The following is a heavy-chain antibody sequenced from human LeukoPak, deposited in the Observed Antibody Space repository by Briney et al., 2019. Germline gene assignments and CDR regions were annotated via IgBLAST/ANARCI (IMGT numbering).Heavy chain of an antibody. CDR3: ARIYDSSDY. CDR1: GFTFSSYA. J-gene: IGHJ4*02. D-gene: IGHD3-22*01. CDR2: ISGSGGST. Sequence: GGSLRLSCAASGFTFSSYAMSWVRQAPGKGLEWVSAISGSGGSTYYADSVKGRFTISRDNAKNSLYLQMNSLRAEDTAVYYCARIYDSSDYWGQGTLVTVSP. V-gene: IGHV3-23*01.